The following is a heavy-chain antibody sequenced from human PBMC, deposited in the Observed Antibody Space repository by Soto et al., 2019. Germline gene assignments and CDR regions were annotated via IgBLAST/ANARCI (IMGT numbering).Heavy chain of an antibody. V-gene: IGHV4-28*01. CDR3: ARKGNLWNYFDY. Sequence: QVQLQESGPGLVKPSDTLSLTCAVSGYSISSSNYWGWIRQPPGKGLEWSGHICYSGSTDYNPSLKSRVTISADKSTNLFSLKLSAVTAVDTAVYYCARKGNLWNYFDYWGQGTLVTVSS. J-gene: IGHJ4*02. CDR1: GYSISSSNY. CDR2: ICYSGST. D-gene: IGHD1-1*01.